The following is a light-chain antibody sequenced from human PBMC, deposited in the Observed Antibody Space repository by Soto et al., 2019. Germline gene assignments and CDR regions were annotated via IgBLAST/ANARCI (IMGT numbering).Light chain of an antibody. CDR1: QDINTF. V-gene: IGKV1-9*01. CDR2: AAS. J-gene: IGKJ2*01. CDR3: QHLISHPYT. Sequence: DIQLTQSPSFLSASVGDRVTITCRASQDINTFLAWYQQTPGKAPKFLIYAASTLQSGVPSRFSGSGSGTELTLTLTSLQPEDLSTYYCQHLISHPYTFGQGTKLEI.